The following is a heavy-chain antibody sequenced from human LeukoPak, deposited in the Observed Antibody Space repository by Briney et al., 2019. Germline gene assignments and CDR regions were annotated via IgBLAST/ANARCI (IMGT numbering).Heavy chain of an antibody. CDR3: AKDGYSSGWLSAMDV. V-gene: IGHV3-7*03. Sequence: GGSLRLSCAAPGFTFSSYWMSWVRQAPGKGLEWVANIKQDGSEKYYVDSEKGRFTISRDNSKNTLYLQMNSLRAEDTAVYYCAKDGYSSGWLSAMDVWGQGTTVTVSS. D-gene: IGHD6-19*01. CDR2: IKQDGSEK. J-gene: IGHJ6*02. CDR1: GFTFSSYW.